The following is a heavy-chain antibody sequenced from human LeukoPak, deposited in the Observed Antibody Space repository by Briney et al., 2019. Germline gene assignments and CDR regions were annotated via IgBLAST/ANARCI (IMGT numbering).Heavy chain of an antibody. D-gene: IGHD3-10*01. CDR3: AKDDRLSSGYGSSDY. V-gene: IGHV3-23*01. J-gene: IGHJ4*02. CDR2: IGGGPV. Sequence: PGGSLRLSCAASGFTFSNYAMTWVRQAPGKGLEWVSTIGGGPVYYADSVKGRFTISRDNSKNTLFLQMNSLRAEDTAIYYCAKDDRLSSGYGSSDYWGQGTLVTVSS. CDR1: GFTFSNYA.